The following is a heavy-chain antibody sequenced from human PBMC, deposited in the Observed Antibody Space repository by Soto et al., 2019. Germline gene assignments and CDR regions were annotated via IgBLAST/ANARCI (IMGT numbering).Heavy chain of an antibody. V-gene: IGHV2-5*02. CDR2: IYWDDDK. D-gene: IGHD3-22*01. CDR1: GFSLSTSGVG. Sequence: SGPTLVNPTQTLTLTCTFSGFSLSTSGVGVGWIRQPPGKALEWLALIYWDDDKRYSPSLKSRLTITKDTSKNQVVLTMTNMDPVDTATYYCAHTPSFELYYYDSSGYYSLGAFDIWGQGTMVTV. J-gene: IGHJ3*02. CDR3: AHTPSFELYYYDSSGYYSLGAFDI.